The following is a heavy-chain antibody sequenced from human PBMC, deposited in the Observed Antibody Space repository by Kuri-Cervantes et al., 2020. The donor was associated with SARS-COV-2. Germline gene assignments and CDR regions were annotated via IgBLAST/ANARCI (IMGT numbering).Heavy chain of an antibody. D-gene: IGHD2-8*02. V-gene: IGHV3-48*01. CDR2: ISSSSSTI. CDR3: ARGPGLFDF. J-gene: IGHJ4*02. CDR1: GFTFSSCS. Sequence: GESLKISCAGSGFTFSSCSMNWVRQTPGKGLEWVSYISSSSSTIYYADSVKGRFTISRDNAKNSLYLQMNSLRAEDTAVYYCARGPGLFDFWGQGTLVTVSS.